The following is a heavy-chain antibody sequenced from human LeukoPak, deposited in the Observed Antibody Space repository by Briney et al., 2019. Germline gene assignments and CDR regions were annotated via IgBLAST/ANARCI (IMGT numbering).Heavy chain of an antibody. V-gene: IGHV4-4*07. CDR3: ARARRWNAAVEGWWFDP. D-gene: IGHD1-1*01. J-gene: IGHJ5*02. Sequence: SETLSLTCTVSGASISSYYWSWIRQSAGKGLEWIGRINTSGSTNYNPSLKSRVTMSLDTSKKQFSLKLTSVTAADTAVYYCARARRWNAAVEGWWFDPWGQGTLVTVSS. CDR1: GASISSYY. CDR2: INTSGST.